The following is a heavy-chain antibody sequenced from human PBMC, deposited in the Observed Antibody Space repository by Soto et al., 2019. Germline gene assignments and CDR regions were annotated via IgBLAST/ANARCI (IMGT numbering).Heavy chain of an antibody. V-gene: IGHV3-23*01. CDR3: AKGLVYCSGGSCYSGLYYFGY. CDR2: ISGSGGST. Sequence: GSLRLSCAASGFTFSSYAMSWVRQAPGKGLEWVSTISGSGGSTYSADSVKGRFTISRDNSKNTLYLQMNSLRAEDTAVYYCAKGLVYCSGGSCYSGLYYFGYWGQGTWSPSPQ. J-gene: IGHJ4*02. CDR1: GFTFSSYA. D-gene: IGHD2-15*01.